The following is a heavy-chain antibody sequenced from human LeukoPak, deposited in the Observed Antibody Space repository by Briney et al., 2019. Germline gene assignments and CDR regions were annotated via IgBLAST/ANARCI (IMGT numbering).Heavy chain of an antibody. Sequence: GGPLRLSCAASGFTFGVYYMTWLRQAPGRGLEPLSFISPTGDIIKYVDSVKGRFTISRDNAKSSMYLEMNSLRAEDTAVYYCAIISLVYGTNWFDPWGQGTLVTVSS. CDR2: ISPTGDII. J-gene: IGHJ5*02. V-gene: IGHV3-11*01. CDR1: GFTFGVYY. CDR3: AIISLVYGTNWFDP. D-gene: IGHD1-1*01.